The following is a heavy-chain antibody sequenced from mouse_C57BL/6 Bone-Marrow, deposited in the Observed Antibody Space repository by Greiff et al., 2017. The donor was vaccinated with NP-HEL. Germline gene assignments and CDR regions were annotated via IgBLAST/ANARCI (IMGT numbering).Heavy chain of an antibody. CDR3: ARSGDYDGSSPGYFDV. V-gene: IGHV1-55*01. D-gene: IGHD1-1*01. CDR1: GYTFTSYW. J-gene: IGHJ1*03. CDR2: IYPGSGST. Sequence: QVQLQQPGAELVKPGASVKMSCKASGYTFTSYWITWVKQRPGQGLEWIGDIYPGSGSTNYNEKFKSKATLTVATSSSTAYMQLSSLTSEDSAVYYCARSGDYDGSSPGYFDVWGTGTTVTGSS.